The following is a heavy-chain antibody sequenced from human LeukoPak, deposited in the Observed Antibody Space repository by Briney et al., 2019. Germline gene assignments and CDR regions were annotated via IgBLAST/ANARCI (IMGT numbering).Heavy chain of an antibody. D-gene: IGHD1-1*01. J-gene: IGHJ6*03. V-gene: IGHV4-59*01. CDR3: ARGGAMGTYYYYMDV. CDR2: IYYSGST. Sequence: SETLSLTCTVSGGSISSYYWSWIRQPPGKGLEWIGYIYYSGSTNYNPSLKSRVTISVDTSKNQFSLKLSSVTAADTAVYYCARGGAMGTYYYYMDVWGKGTTVTISS. CDR1: GGSISSYY.